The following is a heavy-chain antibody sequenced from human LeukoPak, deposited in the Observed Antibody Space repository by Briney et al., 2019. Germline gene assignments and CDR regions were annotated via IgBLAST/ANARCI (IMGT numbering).Heavy chain of an antibody. V-gene: IGHV3-7*01. J-gene: IGHJ3*02. CDR2: IRQGGSEK. Sequence: GGSLRLSCAASGFTFSSYWMSWVRQAPGKGLEWVANIRQGGSEKYHVDSVKGRFTISRDNAKNSLYLQMNSLRAEDTAVYYCAREGKSIDAFDIWGQGTMVTVSS. CDR3: AREGKSIDAFDI. CDR1: GFTFSSYW.